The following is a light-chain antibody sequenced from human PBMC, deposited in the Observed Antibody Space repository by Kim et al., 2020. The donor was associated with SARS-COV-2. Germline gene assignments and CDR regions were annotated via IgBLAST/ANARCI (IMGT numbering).Light chain of an antibody. V-gene: IGKV1-5*01. Sequence: DIQMTQSPSTLSASEGDRVTITCRASQSISSGLAWYQQKPGKAPNLLIYDASTLESGVPSKFSGSGSGTEYTLTIRSLQPDDFATYYCQQYDSYSYTLGKETQL. CDR2: DAS. J-gene: IGKJ2*01. CDR1: QSISSG. CDR3: QQYDSYSYT.